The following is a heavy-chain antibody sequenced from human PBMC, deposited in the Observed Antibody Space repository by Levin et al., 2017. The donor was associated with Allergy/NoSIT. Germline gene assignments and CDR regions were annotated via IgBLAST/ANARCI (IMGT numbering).Heavy chain of an antibody. CDR3: ARSLGGRGYCSGGSCRRKHDYFDY. Sequence: SQTLSLTCAVYGGSFSGYYWSWIRQPPGKGLEWIGEINHSGSTNYNPSLKSRVTISVDTSKNQFSLKLSSVTAADTAVYYCARSLGGRGYCSGGSCRRKHDYFDYWGQGTLVTVSS. J-gene: IGHJ4*02. CDR2: INHSGST. CDR1: GGSFSGYY. D-gene: IGHD2-15*01. V-gene: IGHV4-34*01.